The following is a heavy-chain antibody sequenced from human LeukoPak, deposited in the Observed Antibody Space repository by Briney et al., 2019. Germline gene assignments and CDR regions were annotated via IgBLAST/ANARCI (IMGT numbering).Heavy chain of an antibody. CDR3: ARDEGMRHH. D-gene: IGHD2-8*01. CDR2: ISSRRGYI. V-gene: IGHV3-21*01. J-gene: IGHJ5*02. CDR1: GFIFSSYS. Sequence: GGSLRLSCAASGFIFSSYSMNWVRQAPGKGLEWVSSISSRRGYIYYADSVKGRFTILRDHAKNSRYLQMNSMRAEDTAVYYCARDEGMRHHWGQGPLVSVLS.